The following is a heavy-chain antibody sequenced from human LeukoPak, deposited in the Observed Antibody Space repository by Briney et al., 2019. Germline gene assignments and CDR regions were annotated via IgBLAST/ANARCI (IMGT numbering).Heavy chain of an antibody. CDR1: GGSMSDSIT. D-gene: IGHD6-25*01. V-gene: IGHV4/OR15-8*01. J-gene: IGHJ5*02. Sequence: PSETLSLTCSVSGGSMSDSITWGWVRQPPGKGLEWLANIHDGGRTAPNPSLRSRLTISQDRSKNQFSLKVSSVTAADTAFYYCAKVLTAAGLDLWGQGILVTVSS. CDR2: IHDGGRT. CDR3: AKVLTAAGLDL.